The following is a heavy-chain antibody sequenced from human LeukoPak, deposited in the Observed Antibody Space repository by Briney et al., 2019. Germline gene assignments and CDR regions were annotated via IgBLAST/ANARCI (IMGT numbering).Heavy chain of an antibody. J-gene: IGHJ4*02. CDR3: ARTKHDYGIYYFGY. D-gene: IGHD4-17*01. V-gene: IGHV3-30*03. CDR2: ISYDGSNK. CDR1: GFTFSSYG. Sequence: GGSLRLSCAASGFTFSSYGMHWVRQAPGKGLEWVAVISYDGSNKYYADSVKGRFTISRDNSKNSLYLQMNSLRAEDTAVYYCARTKHDYGIYYFGYWGQGTLVTVSS.